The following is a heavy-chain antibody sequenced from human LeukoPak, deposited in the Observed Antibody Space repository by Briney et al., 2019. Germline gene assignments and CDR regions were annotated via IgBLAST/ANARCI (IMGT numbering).Heavy chain of an antibody. Sequence: SETLSLTCAVYGGSFSGYYWSWIRQPPGKGLEWIGEINHSGSTNHNPSLKSRVTISVDTSKNQFSLKLSSVTAADTAVYYCARAMGYSYPYYFDYWGQGTLVTVSS. CDR1: GGSFSGYY. D-gene: IGHD5-18*01. V-gene: IGHV4-34*01. CDR2: INHSGST. J-gene: IGHJ4*02. CDR3: ARAMGYSYPYYFDY.